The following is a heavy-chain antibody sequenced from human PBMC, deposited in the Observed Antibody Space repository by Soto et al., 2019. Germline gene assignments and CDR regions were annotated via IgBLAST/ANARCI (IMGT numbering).Heavy chain of an antibody. Sequence: VGPQRLRCAASGFTCISHGMSWVRQAPEKGLEWVSHISSGTSTIYYADSVKGRFAISRDSAKNSLYLQMNSLRAEDTAVYYCARDYSNYDYYYYYMDVWGKGTTVTVSS. D-gene: IGHD4-4*01. CDR2: ISSGTSTI. J-gene: IGHJ6*03. CDR1: GFTCISHG. V-gene: IGHV3-48*01. CDR3: ARDYSNYDYYYYYMDV.